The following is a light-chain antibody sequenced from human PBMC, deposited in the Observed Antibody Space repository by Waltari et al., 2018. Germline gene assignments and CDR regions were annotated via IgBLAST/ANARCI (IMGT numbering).Light chain of an antibody. CDR3: LLSYSGLV. Sequence: QAVVTQEPSLTVSPGGTVTLTCGPSTGAVPSTLYPHWIQQTPRHAPTTLIYDTRSRHSWTPARFSGSLLGGKAALTLSGAQPEDEAEYYCLLSYSGLVFGGGTKLTVL. CDR1: TGAVPSTLY. CDR2: DTR. J-gene: IGLJ2*01. V-gene: IGLV7-46*01.